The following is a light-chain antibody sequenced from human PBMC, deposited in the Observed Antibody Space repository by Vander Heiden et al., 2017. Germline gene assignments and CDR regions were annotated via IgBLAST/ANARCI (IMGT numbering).Light chain of an antibody. Sequence: DIVMTQSHLSLPVTPGEPASISCRSSQSLLHSNGYNYLDWYLQKPGQSPQLLIYLGSNRASAVPDRFSGRGPRTDFTLKISRVEAEDVGVYYCRQALQTLLTFGGGTKVEIK. CDR2: LGS. V-gene: IGKV2-28*01. CDR1: QSLLHSNGYNY. CDR3: RQALQTLLT. J-gene: IGKJ4*01.